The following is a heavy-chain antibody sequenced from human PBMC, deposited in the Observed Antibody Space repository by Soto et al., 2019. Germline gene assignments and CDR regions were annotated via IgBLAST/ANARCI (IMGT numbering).Heavy chain of an antibody. CDR3: VRDRGGYGSNDC. Sequence: SETLSLTCTVSGGSITSSEYYWSWIRQSSGKGLEWIAYIYHSGSTYYSPSLKSRVTISVDTSKNQFSLKLNSVTAADTAVYYCVRDRGGYGSNDCWGQGTLVTVSS. CDR1: GGSITSSEYY. D-gene: IGHD3-10*01. CDR2: IYHSGST. V-gene: IGHV4-30-4*01. J-gene: IGHJ4*02.